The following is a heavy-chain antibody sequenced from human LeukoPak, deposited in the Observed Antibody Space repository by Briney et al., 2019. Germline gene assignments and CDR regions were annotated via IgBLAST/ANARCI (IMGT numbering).Heavy chain of an antibody. J-gene: IGHJ3*01. Sequence: PSETLSLTCTVSGASIGRTTYYWDWFRQPPGKGLEWIVNIYDGGSTHYNPSLKSRPTMSVDTSKYHCSLRLNAATSAHTAIRSCAKHRRPGSGGYENAFEVWGQGTMVTVSS. CDR2: IYDGGST. CDR3: AKHRRPGSGGYENAFEV. V-gene: IGHV4-39*01. CDR1: GASIGRTTYY. D-gene: IGHD5-12*01.